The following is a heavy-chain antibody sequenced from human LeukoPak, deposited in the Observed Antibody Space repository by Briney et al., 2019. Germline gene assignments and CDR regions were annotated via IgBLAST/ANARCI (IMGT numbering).Heavy chain of an antibody. V-gene: IGHV1-18*01. CDR2: ISAYNGNT. CDR3: AREGGPTGGAQDY. J-gene: IGHJ4*02. CDR1: GYTFTSYA. D-gene: IGHD1-1*01. Sequence: ASVKVSCKASGYTFTSYAISWVRQAPGQGREWMGWISAYNGNTHYAQKVHDRVTMTTYTSTSTAYMELRSLRYDDTAVYYCAREGGPTGGAQDYWGQGTLVTVSS.